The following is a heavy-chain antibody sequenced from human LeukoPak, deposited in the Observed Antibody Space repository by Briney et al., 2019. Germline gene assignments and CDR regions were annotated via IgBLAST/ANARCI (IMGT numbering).Heavy chain of an antibody. D-gene: IGHD4-23*01. CDR1: GYTFTTYG. J-gene: IGHJ3*02. CDR3: ARDWSYGGNSDTLDI. V-gene: IGHV1-18*01. CDR2: ISGYNGDT. Sequence: GASVKVSCKXSGYTFTTYGLSWVRQAPGQGPEGMGWISGYNGDTNYSQHLQGRVTMTTDTSTSTAYMELRSLRSDDTAVYYCARDWSYGGNSDTLDIWGQGTMVTVSS.